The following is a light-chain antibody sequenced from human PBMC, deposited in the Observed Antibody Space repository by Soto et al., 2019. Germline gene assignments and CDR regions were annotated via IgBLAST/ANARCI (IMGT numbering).Light chain of an antibody. CDR2: DVS. V-gene: IGLV2-14*01. CDR3: SSYTGSSTLYV. Sequence: QSVLTQPGSVSGSPGQSITISCTGTSSDVGGYNYVSWYQQHPGKAPKLMIYDVSNRPSGVSNRFSGSKSGNTASLAISGLQAEDEADYYCSSYTGSSTLYVFGTGTKVTVL. J-gene: IGLJ1*01. CDR1: SSDVGGYNY.